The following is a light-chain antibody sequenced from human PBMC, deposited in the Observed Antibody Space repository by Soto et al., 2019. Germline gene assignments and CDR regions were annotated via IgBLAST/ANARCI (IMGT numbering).Light chain of an antibody. Sequence: ETVLTQSPGTLSLSPGERATLSCRASQSINTNYLAWYQQRPGQAPRLVIYGASSRAAGIPDRFSGSGSGTDFNLTISRLEPEDIAVNYCHHYGSFPSTFGQGTKVEI. J-gene: IGKJ1*01. CDR3: HHYGSFPST. CDR2: GAS. CDR1: QSINTNY. V-gene: IGKV3-20*01.